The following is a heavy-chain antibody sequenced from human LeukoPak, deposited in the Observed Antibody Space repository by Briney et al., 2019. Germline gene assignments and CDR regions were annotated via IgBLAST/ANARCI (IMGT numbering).Heavy chain of an antibody. J-gene: IGHJ4*02. CDR3: AKDQAYYYDSSGYYSDY. V-gene: IGHV3-30*18. CDR1: GFTFSSYG. D-gene: IGHD3-22*01. CDR2: ISYDGSNK. Sequence: PGRSLRLSCAASGFTFSSYGMHWVRQAPGKGLEWVAVISYDGSNKYYADSVKGRFTISRDNSKNTLYLQMNSLRAEDTAVYYCAKDQAYYYDSSGYYSDYWGQGTLVTVSS.